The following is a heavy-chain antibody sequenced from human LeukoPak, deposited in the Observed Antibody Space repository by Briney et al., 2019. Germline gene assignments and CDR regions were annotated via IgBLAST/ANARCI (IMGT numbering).Heavy chain of an antibody. CDR3: ARVWFGELRVPYF. CDR2: ISSSGSTI. V-gene: IGHV3-48*03. Sequence: GGSLRLSCAASGFTFSSYEMNWVRQAPGKGLEWVSYISSSGSTIYYADSVKGRFTISRDNAKNSLYLQMNSLRAEDTAVYYRARVWFGELRVPYFWGQGTLVTVSS. J-gene: IGHJ4*02. CDR1: GFTFSSYE. D-gene: IGHD3-10*01.